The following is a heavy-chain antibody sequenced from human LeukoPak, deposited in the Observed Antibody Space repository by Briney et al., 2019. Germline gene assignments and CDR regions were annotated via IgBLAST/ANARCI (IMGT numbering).Heavy chain of an antibody. CDR1: GFTFSSYS. CDR3: ARETADYYDSSGYADY. V-gene: IGHV3-48*02. D-gene: IGHD3-22*01. Sequence: GSLRLSCAASGFTFSSYSMNWVRQAPGKGLEWVSYISSSSSTIYYADSVKGRFTISRDNAKNSLYLQMNSLRDEDTAVYYCARETADYYDSSGYADYWGQGTLVTVSS. CDR2: ISSSSSTI. J-gene: IGHJ4*02.